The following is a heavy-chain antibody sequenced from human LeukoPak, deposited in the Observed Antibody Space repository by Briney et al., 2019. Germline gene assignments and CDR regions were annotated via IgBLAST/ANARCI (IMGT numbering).Heavy chain of an antibody. J-gene: IGHJ6*03. CDR1: GFSFGDYV. CDR2: IRSNTYGGTM. D-gene: IGHD7-27*01. CDR3: TRARGAWGYYMDV. V-gene: IGHV3-49*04. Sequence: PGGSLRLSCTASGFSFGDYVMSWVRQAPGKGLEWVGFIRSNTYGGTMEYGASVKGRFTISRDDSKNIAYLQMNSLKTEDTAVYYCTRARGAWGYYMDVWGKGTTVTVSS.